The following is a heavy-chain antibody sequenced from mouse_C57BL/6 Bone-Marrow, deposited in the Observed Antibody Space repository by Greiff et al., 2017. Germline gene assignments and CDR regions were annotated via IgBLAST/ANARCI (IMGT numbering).Heavy chain of an antibody. J-gene: IGHJ3*01. Sequence: EVKVEESGPGLVKPSQSLSLTCSVTGYSITSGYYWNWIRQFPGNKLEWMGYISYDGSNNYNPSLKNRISITRDTSKNQFFLKLNSVTTEDTATYYCARDRWLLLFAYWGQGTLVTVSA. CDR1: GYSITSGYY. CDR3: ARDRWLLLFAY. D-gene: IGHD2-3*01. CDR2: ISYDGSN. V-gene: IGHV3-6*01.